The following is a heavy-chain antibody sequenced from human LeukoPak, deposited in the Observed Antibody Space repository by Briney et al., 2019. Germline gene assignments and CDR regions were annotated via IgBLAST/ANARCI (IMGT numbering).Heavy chain of an antibody. CDR2: IYYSGST. CDR3: ARHIGGYGDFSNWFDP. CDR1: GGSISSSSYY. Sequence: PSETPSLTCTVSGGSISSSSYYWGWIRQPPGKGLEWIGYIYYSGSTNYNPSLKSRVTISVDTSKNQFSLKLSSVTAADTAVYYCARHIGGYGDFSNWFDPWGQGTLVTVST. J-gene: IGHJ5*02. D-gene: IGHD4-17*01. V-gene: IGHV4-61*05.